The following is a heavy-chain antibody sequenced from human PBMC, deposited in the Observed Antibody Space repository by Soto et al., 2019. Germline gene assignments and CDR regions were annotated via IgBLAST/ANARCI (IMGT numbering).Heavy chain of an antibody. Sequence: ELQVLESGGGLVQPGGSLRLTCAASGFTLSEYGTSWVRQAPGKGLEWVSFVSGSGDSTYYTDSVKGRFTISRDSSKNTVCLQMNSVRAEDAAVYYCATSNYGKRDWGQGTQVTVSS. J-gene: IGHJ4*02. CDR3: ATSNYGKRD. V-gene: IGHV3-23*01. CDR2: VSGSGDST. CDR1: GFTLSEYG. D-gene: IGHD3-16*01.